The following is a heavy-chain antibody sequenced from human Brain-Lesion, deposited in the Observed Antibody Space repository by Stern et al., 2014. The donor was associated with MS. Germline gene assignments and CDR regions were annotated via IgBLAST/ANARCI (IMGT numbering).Heavy chain of an antibody. CDR3: AGEEDIRYCSGGSCTGNWFDP. D-gene: IGHD2-15*01. CDR2: IYYSGNP. V-gene: IGHV4-39*02. Sequence: VQLLESGPGLVKPSETLSLTCTAAGGSVSSTSYALAWIRQPPGKGLEWIGTIYYSGNPYYSPSLKSRPPLSHAPPKNCFPRQLGSVTAADTAVYYCAGEEDIRYCSGGSCTGNWFDPWGQGTLVTVSS. J-gene: IGHJ5*02. CDR1: GGSVSSTSYA.